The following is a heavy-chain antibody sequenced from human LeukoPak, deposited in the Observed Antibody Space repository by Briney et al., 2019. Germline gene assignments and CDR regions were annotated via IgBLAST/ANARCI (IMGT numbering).Heavy chain of an antibody. CDR1: GFTFSSYG. V-gene: IGHV3-30*18. J-gene: IGHJ4*02. CDR2: ISYDGSNK. Sequence: PGGSLRLSCAASGFTFSSYGMHWVRQAPGKGLEWVAVISYDGSNKYYAGSVKGRFTISRDNSKNTLYLQMNSLRAEDTAVYYCAKHLGDLPDYWGQGTLVTVSS. CDR3: AKHLGDLPDY.